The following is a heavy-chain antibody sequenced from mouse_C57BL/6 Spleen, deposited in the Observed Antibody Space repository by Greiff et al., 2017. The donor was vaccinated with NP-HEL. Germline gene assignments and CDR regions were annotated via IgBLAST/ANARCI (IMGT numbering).Heavy chain of an antibody. Sequence: QVQLKESGPGLVAPSQSLSISCTVSGFSLTSYGVSWVRQPPGQGLEWLGVIWGDGSTNYHSALMSKLSISKDNSKSQVFVKLNRRQTDDTATYYCARRDYGNYFAYWGQGTLVTVSA. CDR2: IWGDGST. J-gene: IGHJ3*01. D-gene: IGHD2-1*01. CDR1: GFSLTSYG. V-gene: IGHV2-3*01. CDR3: ARRDYGNYFAY.